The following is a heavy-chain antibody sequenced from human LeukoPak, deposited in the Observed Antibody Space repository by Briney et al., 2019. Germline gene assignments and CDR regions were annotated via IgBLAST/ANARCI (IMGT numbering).Heavy chain of an antibody. V-gene: IGHV3-23*01. CDR2: VSDSGDST. CDR1: RFTFANYA. J-gene: IGHJ4*02. CDR3: AKYHYGSGSPIFDY. D-gene: IGHD3-10*01. Sequence: GGSLRLSRAASRFTFANYAMSWVRQAPGKGLEWISTVSDSGDSTYYADSVKGRFTISRDNSKNTLYLQMNNLRAEDTAVYYCAKYHYGSGSPIFDYWGQGTLVTVSS.